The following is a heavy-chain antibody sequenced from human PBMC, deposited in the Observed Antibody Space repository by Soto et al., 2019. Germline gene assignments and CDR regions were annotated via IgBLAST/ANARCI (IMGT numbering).Heavy chain of an antibody. Sequence: EVQLVESGGGLVQPGGSLRLSCAASGFTFSSYEMNWVRQAPGKGLEWVSYISSSGSTIYYADSVKGRFTISRDNAKNSLYLQMNSLRAEDTAVYYCARASEQALEGGFDYWGQGTLVTVSS. CDR2: ISSSGSTI. J-gene: IGHJ4*02. D-gene: IGHD3-3*01. V-gene: IGHV3-48*03. CDR3: ARASEQALEGGFDY. CDR1: GFTFSSYE.